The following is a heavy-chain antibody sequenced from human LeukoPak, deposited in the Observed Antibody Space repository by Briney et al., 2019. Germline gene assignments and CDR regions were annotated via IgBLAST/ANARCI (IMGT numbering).Heavy chain of an antibody. CDR2: IYYSGST. Sequence: PSETLSLTCTVSDGSISGYYWNWIRQPPGKGLEGIGHIYYSGSTDYNPSLKSRVTISVDTSKSQFSLKLTSVTAADTAVYYCARAGGGCSRTSCPIPYYGLDVWGQGTTVTVSS. J-gene: IGHJ6*02. CDR3: ARAGGGCSRTSCPIPYYGLDV. D-gene: IGHD2-2*01. CDR1: DGSISGYY. V-gene: IGHV4-59*01.